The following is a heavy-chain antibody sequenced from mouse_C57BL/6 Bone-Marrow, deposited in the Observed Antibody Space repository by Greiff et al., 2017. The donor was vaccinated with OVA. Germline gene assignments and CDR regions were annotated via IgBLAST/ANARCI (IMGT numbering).Heavy chain of an antibody. V-gene: IGHV5-15*01. J-gene: IGHJ3*01. D-gene: IGHD2-4*01. CDR1: GFTFSDYG. CDR2: ISNLAYSI. Sequence: EVQVVESGGGLVQPGGSLKLSCAASGFTFSDYGMAWVRQAPRKGPEWVAFISNLAYSIYYADTVTGRFTISRENAKNTLYLEMSSLRSEDTAMYYCARHDYDAWFAYWGQGTLVTVSA. CDR3: ARHDYDAWFAY.